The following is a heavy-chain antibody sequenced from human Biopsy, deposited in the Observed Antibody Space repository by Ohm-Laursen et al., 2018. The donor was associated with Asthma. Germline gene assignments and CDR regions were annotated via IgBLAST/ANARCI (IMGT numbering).Heavy chain of an antibody. CDR2: IKKDGSEK. D-gene: IGHD2-2*01. V-gene: IGHV3-7*01. Sequence: SLRLSRAASGFTFSSYWMSWVRQAPGKGLEWMANIKKDGSEKYYVDSVKGRFTISRDNAKNSLYLHMNSLRAEDTAVYYCARGGYCTSPTCPWGRYATDVWGQGTTVTVSS. CDR1: GFTFSSYW. CDR3: ARGGYCTSPTCPWGRYATDV. J-gene: IGHJ6*02.